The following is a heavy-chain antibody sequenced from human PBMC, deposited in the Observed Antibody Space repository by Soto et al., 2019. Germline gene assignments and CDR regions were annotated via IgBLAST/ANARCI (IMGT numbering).Heavy chain of an antibody. D-gene: IGHD3-22*01. CDR2: ISSTGSST. Sequence: GGSLRLSCATSGFTFGSYAMSWVRQAPGKGLEWVSGISSTGSSTNYADSVKGRFTISRDNAKNTLYLQMNSLRAEDTAVYYCASGFLADFDYWGQGTLVTVSS. V-gene: IGHV3-23*01. CDR3: ASGFLADFDY. CDR1: GFTFGSYA. J-gene: IGHJ4*02.